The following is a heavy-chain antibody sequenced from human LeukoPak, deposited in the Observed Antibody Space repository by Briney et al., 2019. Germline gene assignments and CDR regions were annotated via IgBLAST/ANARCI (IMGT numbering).Heavy chain of an antibody. D-gene: IGHD2-2*02. CDR3: ARADCSSSGCHTVSY. J-gene: IGHJ4*02. CDR1: GFTFNTYA. CDR2: IDSIGDST. Sequence: GGSLRLSCAASGFTFNTYAMQWVRQAPGKGLEYVSVIDSIGDSTYYANSVKGRFSIPRDNSKNTLYLQMDSLRAEDMAVYYCARADCSSSGCHTVSYWGQGTLVTVSS. V-gene: IGHV3-64*01.